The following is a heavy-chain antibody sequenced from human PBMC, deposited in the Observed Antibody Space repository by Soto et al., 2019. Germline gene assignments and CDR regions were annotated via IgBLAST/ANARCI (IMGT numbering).Heavy chain of an antibody. J-gene: IGHJ6*02. CDR1: GLSLRTTGVG. V-gene: IGHV2-5*02. Sequence: QVTLKESGPTLVKPTQTLTLTCTVSGLSLRTTGVGVGWVRQPPGKALEWLALLYWDDDKRYSPSLRSRLTIAKDISEKQVVLTMTKIATVDTATYHSVQRRCGGDCLAIYSSHAYNGLDVWGQGTTVTVSS. CDR3: VQRRCGGDCLAIYSSHAYNGLDV. D-gene: IGHD2-21*02. CDR2: LYWDDDK.